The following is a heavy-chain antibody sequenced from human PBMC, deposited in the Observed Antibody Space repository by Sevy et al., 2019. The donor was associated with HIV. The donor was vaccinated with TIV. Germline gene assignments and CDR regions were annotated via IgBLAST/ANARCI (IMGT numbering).Heavy chain of an antibody. CDR3: ARDYIAAAGTRLFKP. CDR2: IYYSGST. Sequence: SETLSLTCTVSGGSISSYYWSWIRQPPGKGLEWIGYIYYSGSTNYNPSLKSRVTISVDTSKNQFSLKLSSVTAADTAVYYSARDYIAAAGTRLFKPWGQGTLVTVSS. J-gene: IGHJ5*02. CDR1: GGSISSYY. V-gene: IGHV4-59*01. D-gene: IGHD6-13*01.